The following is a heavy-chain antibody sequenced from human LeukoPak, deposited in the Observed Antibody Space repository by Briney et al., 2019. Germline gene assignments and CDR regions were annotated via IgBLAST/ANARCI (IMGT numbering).Heavy chain of an antibody. CDR2: IYYSGST. J-gene: IGHJ6*03. D-gene: IGHD3-22*01. Sequence: TSETLSLTCTVSGGSISSYYWSWIRQPPGKGLEWIGYIYYSGSTNYNPSLKSRVTISVDTSKNQFSLKLSSVTAADTAVYYCARAPRRRLFHKDYHYMDVWGKGTTVTVSS. CDR1: GGSISSYY. CDR3: ARAPRRRLFHKDYHYMDV. V-gene: IGHV4-59*01.